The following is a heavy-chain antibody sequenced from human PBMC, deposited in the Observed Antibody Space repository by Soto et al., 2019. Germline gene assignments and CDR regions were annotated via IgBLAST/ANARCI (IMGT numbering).Heavy chain of an antibody. CDR2: IRGSGDST. V-gene: IGHV3-23*01. Sequence: EVQLLASGGGLVQPGGSLRLSCAASGFTFSNYAMSWVRQAPGKGLEWISAIRGSGDSTYYEDSVKGRFTISRDNSKNTLYLQMPSLRAEDTAVYSCVKHGDFGQYFYYMDVWGKGTTVTVS. CDR1: GFTFSNYA. CDR3: VKHGDFGQYFYYMDV. J-gene: IGHJ6*03. D-gene: IGHD4-17*01.